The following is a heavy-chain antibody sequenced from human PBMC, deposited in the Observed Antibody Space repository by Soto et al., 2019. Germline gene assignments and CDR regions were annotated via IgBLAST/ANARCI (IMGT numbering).Heavy chain of an antibody. Sequence: SETLSLTCTVSGGSISHYHWNWIRQAPGKGMEWIGYIFYNGSTHYNPSLTSRVTISVDMSKSHFSLSLTSVTAADTAVYYCARGTDCATVDACHRYFDSWGQGIPVTVSS. D-gene: IGHD2-8*01. CDR3: ARGTDCATVDACHRYFDS. CDR2: IFYNGST. CDR1: GGSISHYH. J-gene: IGHJ4*02. V-gene: IGHV4-59*01.